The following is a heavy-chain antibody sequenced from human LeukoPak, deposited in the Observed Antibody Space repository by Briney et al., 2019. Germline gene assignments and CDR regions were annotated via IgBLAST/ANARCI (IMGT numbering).Heavy chain of an antibody. D-gene: IGHD2-15*01. V-gene: IGHV1-69*13. J-gene: IGHJ4*02. Sequence: SVKVSCKASGGTFSSYPIIWVRQAPGQGLEWMGGIIPIFGTTNYAQKFQGRVTITADESTSTAYMELSSLRSEDTAVYYCASFPGDCSGGSCYRRTGYFDYWGQGTLVTVSS. CDR3: ASFPGDCSGGSCYRRTGYFDY. CDR2: IIPIFGTT. CDR1: GGTFSSYP.